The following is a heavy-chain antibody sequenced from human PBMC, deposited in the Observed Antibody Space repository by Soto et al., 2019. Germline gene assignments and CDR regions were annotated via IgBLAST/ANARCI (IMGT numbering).Heavy chain of an antibody. V-gene: IGHV1-69*13. D-gene: IGHD2-2*01. CDR1: GGTFGSYA. CDR2: IIPIFGTA. J-gene: IGHJ6*02. Sequence: SVKVSCKASGGTFGSYAISWGRQAPGQRLVWMGGIIPIFGTANYAQKFQGRVTITADESTSTAYMELSSLRSEDTAVYYCARDIGYQLLPYYYYYGMDVWGQGTTVTVSS. CDR3: ARDIGYQLLPYYYYYGMDV.